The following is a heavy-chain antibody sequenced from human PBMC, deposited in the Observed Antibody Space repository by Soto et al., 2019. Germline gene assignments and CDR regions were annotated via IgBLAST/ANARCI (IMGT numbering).Heavy chain of an antibody. CDR3: ARAIAAAGTLDY. CDR2: IWYDGSNK. Sequence: GGSLRLSCAASGFTFSSYGMHWVRQAPGKGLEWVAVIWYDGSNKYYADSVKGRFTISRDNSKNTLYLQMNSLRAEDTAVYYCARAIAAAGTLDYWGQGTLVTVSS. J-gene: IGHJ4*02. CDR1: GFTFSSYG. V-gene: IGHV3-33*01. D-gene: IGHD6-13*01.